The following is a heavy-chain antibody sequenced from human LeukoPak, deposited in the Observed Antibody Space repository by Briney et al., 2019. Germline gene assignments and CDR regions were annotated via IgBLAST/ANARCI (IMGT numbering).Heavy chain of an antibody. CDR2: INHSGST. CDR3: AREYSSSWYGR. V-gene: IGHV4-34*01. D-gene: IGHD6-13*01. CDR1: GGSFSGYY. J-gene: IGHJ4*02. Sequence: SETLSLTCAVYGGSFSGYYWSWIRQPPGKGLEWIGEINHSGSTNYNPSLKSRVTISVDTSKNQFSLKLSSVTAADTAVYYCAREYSSSWYGRWGQGTLVTVSS.